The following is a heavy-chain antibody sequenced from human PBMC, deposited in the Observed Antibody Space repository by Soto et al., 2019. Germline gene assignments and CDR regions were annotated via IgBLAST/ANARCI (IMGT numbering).Heavy chain of an antibody. CDR2: IYYSGST. D-gene: IGHD1-1*01. J-gene: IGHJ5*02. V-gene: IGHV4-59*01. Sequence: PSETLSLTCTVSGGSISSYDWSWIRQPPGKGLEWIGYIYYSGSTNYNPSLRSRVTISVDTSKNQFSLNLRSVTAADTAVYYCARYTGTFDPWGQGTLVTVSS. CDR3: ARYTGTFDP. CDR1: GGSISSYD.